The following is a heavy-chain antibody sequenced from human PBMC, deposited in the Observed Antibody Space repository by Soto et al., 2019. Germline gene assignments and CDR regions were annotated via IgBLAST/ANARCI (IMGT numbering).Heavy chain of an antibody. D-gene: IGHD5-12*01. CDR3: AKRSGGFSEFDY. Sequence: EVQLLESGGGLVQPGGSMRLSCAASGLTFSGFALTWVRQPPGKGLEWDSRVDYTGSYTFYAASVKGRFTISRDNSKNMVYLELNSLRAEDTAVYYCAKRSGGFSEFDYWGQGTLVIVSS. J-gene: IGHJ4*02. V-gene: IGHV3-23*01. CDR1: GLTFSGFA. CDR2: VDYTGSYT.